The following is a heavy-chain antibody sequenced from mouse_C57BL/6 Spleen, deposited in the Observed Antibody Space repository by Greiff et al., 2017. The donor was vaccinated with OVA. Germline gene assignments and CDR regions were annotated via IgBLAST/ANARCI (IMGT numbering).Heavy chain of an antibody. CDR2: IDPSDSYT. V-gene: IGHV1-50*01. Sequence: VQLQQPGAELVKPGASVKLSCKASGYTFTSYWMQWVKQRPGQGLEWIGEIDPSDSYTNYNQKFKGKATLTVDTSSSTAYMQLSSLTSEDSAVYYCARSTVVDFYYFDYWGQGTTLTVSS. CDR1: GYTFTSYW. D-gene: IGHD1-1*01. CDR3: ARSTVVDFYYFDY. J-gene: IGHJ2*01.